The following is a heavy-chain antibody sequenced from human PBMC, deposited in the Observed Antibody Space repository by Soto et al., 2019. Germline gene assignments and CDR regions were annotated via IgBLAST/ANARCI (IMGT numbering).Heavy chain of an antibody. Sequence: PSQTLSLTCAISGDSVSSNAAAWSWIRQSPSRGLEWLGRTYYRSKWYNDYAVSVKSRIAINPDTSKSQFSLQLNSVTPEDTAVYYCARGSYDSTWSWGQGTLVTVSS. J-gene: IGHJ5*02. V-gene: IGHV6-1*01. CDR1: GDSVSSNAAA. D-gene: IGHD6-13*01. CDR3: ARGSYDSTWS. CDR2: TYYRSKWYN.